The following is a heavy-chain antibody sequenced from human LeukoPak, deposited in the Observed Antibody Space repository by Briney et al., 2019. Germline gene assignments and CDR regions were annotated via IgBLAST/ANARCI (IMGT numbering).Heavy chain of an antibody. Sequence: SETLSLTCTVSGASISSDDYYWRWIRQPPGRGLEWIGYIYYSGATYDNPSLKSRVSISVDTSKNQFSLKLTSVTAADTAVYFCARVYPYYFDSSGPFDYWGQGILVTVSS. CDR2: IYYSGAT. V-gene: IGHV4-30-4*01. D-gene: IGHD3-22*01. CDR3: ARVYPYYFDSSGPFDY. J-gene: IGHJ4*02. CDR1: GASISSDDYY.